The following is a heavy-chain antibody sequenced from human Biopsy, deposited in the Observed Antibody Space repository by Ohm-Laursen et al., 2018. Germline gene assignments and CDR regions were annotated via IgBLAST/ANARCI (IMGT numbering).Heavy chain of an antibody. CDR3: ARTPRDSFWSGSYKRGLWFDP. CDR2: VYNGGIT. D-gene: IGHD3-3*01. Sequence: TLSLTCSVSGGSIISYYWTWIRQPPGKGLEWIGHVYNGGITNYNPSLKSRVNISKDTSKNQFSLQVNSVTAADTAVYYCARTPRDSFWSGSYKRGLWFDPWGQGTLVIVSS. J-gene: IGHJ5*02. CDR1: GGSIISYY. V-gene: IGHV4-59*01.